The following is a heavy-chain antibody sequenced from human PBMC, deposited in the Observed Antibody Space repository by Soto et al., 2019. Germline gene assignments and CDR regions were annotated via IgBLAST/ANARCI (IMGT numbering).Heavy chain of an antibody. D-gene: IGHD2-21*01. V-gene: IGHV3-30*03. J-gene: IGHJ4*01. CDR1: GFTFSDYG. CDR3: TFGDNALDY. Sequence: QVQLVESGGGVVQPGRSLRVSCAASGFTFSDYGIYWVRQAPGKGLEWVALISYDGNNRDYGDSVKGRFTISRDNSKNTLYLQMNSLRVEDTAVYYCTFGDNALDYWGQGTLVTVSS. CDR2: ISYDGNNR.